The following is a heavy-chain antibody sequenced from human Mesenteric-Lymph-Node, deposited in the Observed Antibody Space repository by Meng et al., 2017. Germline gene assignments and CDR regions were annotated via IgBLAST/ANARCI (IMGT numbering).Heavy chain of an antibody. Sequence: GESLKISCAASGFTFDDYGMNWVRQAPGKGLEWVSYISSSGSTIYYADSVKGRFTISRDNAKNSLYLQMNSLRAEDTAVYYCARLRAGTLSWGQGTLVTVSS. CDR2: ISSSGSTI. CDR3: ARLRAGTLS. CDR1: GFTFDDYG. J-gene: IGHJ4*02. D-gene: IGHD6-13*01. V-gene: IGHV3-48*03.